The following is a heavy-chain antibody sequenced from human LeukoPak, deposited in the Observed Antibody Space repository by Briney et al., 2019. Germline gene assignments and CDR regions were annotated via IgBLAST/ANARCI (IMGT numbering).Heavy chain of an antibody. D-gene: IGHD4-17*01. CDR1: GFTFSSYW. J-gene: IGHJ4*02. V-gene: IGHV3-7*01. CDR3: AKDRMLTTVSNYFDY. Sequence: GGSLRLSCAASGFTFSSYWMSWVRQAPGKGLEWVANIKQDGSEKYYVDSVKGRFTISRDNAKNTLYLQMNSLRAEDTAVYYCAKDRMLTTVSNYFDYWGQGTLVTVSS. CDR2: IKQDGSEK.